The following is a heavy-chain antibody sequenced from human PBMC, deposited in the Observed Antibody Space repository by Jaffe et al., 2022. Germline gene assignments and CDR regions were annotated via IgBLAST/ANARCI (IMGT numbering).Heavy chain of an antibody. CDR1: GGSISSSNW. V-gene: IGHV4-4*02. J-gene: IGHJ3*02. D-gene: IGHD3-10*01. CDR2: IYHSGST. CDR3: ARNGGTGSGSYYRPSDAFDI. Sequence: QVQLQESGPGLVKPSGTLSLTCAVSGGSISSSNWWSWIRQPPGKGLEWIGEIYHSGSTNYNPSLKSRVTISVDKSKNQFSLKLSSVTAADTAVYYCARNGGTGSGSYYRPSDAFDIWGQGTMVTVSS.